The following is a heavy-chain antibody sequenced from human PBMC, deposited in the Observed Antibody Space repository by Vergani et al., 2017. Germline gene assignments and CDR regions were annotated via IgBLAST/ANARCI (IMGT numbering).Heavy chain of an antibody. CDR1: GFTFSSYS. D-gene: IGHD3-10*01. V-gene: IGHV3-48*01. CDR2: ISSSSSTI. CDR3: AKARAEGYYGSGSYWMRKQDYYYYGMDV. J-gene: IGHJ6*02. Sequence: EVQLVESGGGLVQPGGSLRLSCAASGFTFSSYSMNWVRQAPGKGLEWVSYISSSSSTIYYADSVKGRFTISRDNAKNSLYLQMNSLRAEDTALYYCAKARAEGYYGSGSYWMRKQDYYYYGMDVWGQGTTVTVSS.